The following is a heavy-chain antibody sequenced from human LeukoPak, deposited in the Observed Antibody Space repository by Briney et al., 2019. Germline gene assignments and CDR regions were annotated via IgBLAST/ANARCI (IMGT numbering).Heavy chain of an antibody. J-gene: IGHJ4*02. Sequence: GGSLKISCKGSGYSCTSYWIGWVRQMPGKGLEWMGIIYPGDSDTRYSPSFQGQVTISADKSISTAYLQWSSLKASDTAMYYCAAGAGVYYDSSGYHDYWGQGTLVTVSS. CDR2: IYPGDSDT. V-gene: IGHV5-51*01. CDR3: AAGAGVYYDSSGYHDY. CDR1: GYSCTSYW. D-gene: IGHD3-22*01.